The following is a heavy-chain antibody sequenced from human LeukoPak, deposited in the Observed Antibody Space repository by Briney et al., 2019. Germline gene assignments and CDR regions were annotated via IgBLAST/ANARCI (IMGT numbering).Heavy chain of an antibody. J-gene: IGHJ5*02. CDR2: INPNSGGT. CDR1: GYTFTGYY. D-gene: IGHD2-21*01. Sequence: ASVKLSCNASGYTFTGYYMHWVRQAPGQGLEWMGWINPNSGGTNYAQKFQGRVTTTRDTSISTAYMELSRLRSDDTAVYYCARVSDCGGGCYDWFDPWGQGTPVTVSS. V-gene: IGHV1-2*02. CDR3: ARVSDCGGGCYDWFDP.